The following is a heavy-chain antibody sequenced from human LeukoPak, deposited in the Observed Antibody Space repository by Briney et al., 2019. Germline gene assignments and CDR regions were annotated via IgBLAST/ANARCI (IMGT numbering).Heavy chain of an antibody. V-gene: IGHV1-18*01. CDR3: ARGTGGLI. J-gene: IGHJ4*02. Sequence: ASVKVSCKASGYTFSTYDITWVRQAPGQGLEWMGSISVYNGNPNYAQKLRGRLTMTTDTSTSTAFMELRSLRSDDTAVYYCARGTGGLIWGQGTLVTVS. CDR1: GYTFSTYD. D-gene: IGHD7-27*01. CDR2: ISVYNGNP.